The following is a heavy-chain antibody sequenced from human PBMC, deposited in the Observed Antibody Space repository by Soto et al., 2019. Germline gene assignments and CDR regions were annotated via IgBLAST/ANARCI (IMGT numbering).Heavy chain of an antibody. CDR1: GGSISGHS. CDR2: IYPSGST. Sequence: SETLSLTCTVSGGSISGHSWAWIRQPARKGLEWIGHIYPSGSTSYNPSLRSRVTMSLDTSSNQIFLNLTSVTAADTAVFYCVRGRSYSVYDFWGPGTLVTVSS. D-gene: IGHD5-12*01. J-gene: IGHJ4*02. V-gene: IGHV4-4*07. CDR3: VRGRSYSVYDF.